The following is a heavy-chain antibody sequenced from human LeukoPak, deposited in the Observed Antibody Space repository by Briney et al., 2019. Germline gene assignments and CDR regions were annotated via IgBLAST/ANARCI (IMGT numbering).Heavy chain of an antibody. CDR2: INPNSGGT. CDR1: GYTFTGHY. CDR3: ARVEYHYDSSGYYDY. D-gene: IGHD3-22*01. Sequence: ASVKVSCKASGYTFTGHYMNWVRQAPGQGLEWMGWINPNSGGTNYAQKCQGRVTMTRDASISTAYTELSSLRSDDTAVYYCARVEYHYDSSGYYDYWGQGTLVTVSS. J-gene: IGHJ4*02. V-gene: IGHV1-2*02.